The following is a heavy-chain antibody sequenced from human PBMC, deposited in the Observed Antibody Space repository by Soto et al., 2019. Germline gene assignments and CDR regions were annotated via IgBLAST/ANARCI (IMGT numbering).Heavy chain of an antibody. Sequence: DSVNVSCKASGYTFTSYFVSWVRQAPGQGLEWMGWISAYNGNTNYAQKLQGRVTMTTDTSTSTAYMELRSLRSDDTAVYYCARGDVLRYFDWLRDYWGQGTLVTGFS. CDR1: GYTFTSYF. V-gene: IGHV1-18*01. CDR3: ARGDVLRYFDWLRDY. J-gene: IGHJ4*02. CDR2: ISAYNGNT. D-gene: IGHD3-9*01.